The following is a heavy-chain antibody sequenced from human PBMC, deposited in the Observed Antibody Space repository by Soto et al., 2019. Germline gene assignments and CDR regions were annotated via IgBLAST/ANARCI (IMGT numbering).Heavy chain of an antibody. D-gene: IGHD2-2*01. Sequence: GEALKISCKGSGYSFTSYWIGWVRQMPGKGLEGMGIIYPGDSDTRYSPSFQGQVTISADKSISTAYLQWSSLKASDTAMYYCAITGYCSSTSCYYARYYGMDVWGQGTTVTVSS. CDR1: GYSFTSYW. CDR2: IYPGDSDT. CDR3: AITGYCSSTSCYYARYYGMDV. V-gene: IGHV5-51*01. J-gene: IGHJ6*02.